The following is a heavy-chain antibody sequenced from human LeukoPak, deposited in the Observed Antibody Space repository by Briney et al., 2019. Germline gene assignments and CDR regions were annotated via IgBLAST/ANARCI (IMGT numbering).Heavy chain of an antibody. J-gene: IGHJ6*02. Sequence: GRSLRLSCAASGFTFSSYGMHWVRQAPGKGLEWVAVISYDGSNKYYADSVKGRFTISRDNSKNTLYLQMNSLRAEDTAVYYCAKSFEVSHQYYYGMDVWGQGTTVTVSS. V-gene: IGHV3-30*18. CDR3: AKSFEVSHQYYYGMDV. D-gene: IGHD3-9*01. CDR2: ISYDGSNK. CDR1: GFTFSSYG.